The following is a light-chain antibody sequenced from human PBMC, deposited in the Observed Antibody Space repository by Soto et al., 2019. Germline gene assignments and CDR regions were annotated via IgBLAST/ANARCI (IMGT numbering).Light chain of an antibody. CDR3: QQRSDWPPWT. V-gene: IGKV3-11*01. Sequence: EIVLTQSPATLSLSPGEGATLSCRASQSISSYLAWYQQKPGQAPRLLIYDASSRATGIPARFSGSGSGTDFTLTISSLEPEDFAVYYCQQRSDWPPWTFGQGTKVGIK. CDR1: QSISSY. CDR2: DAS. J-gene: IGKJ1*01.